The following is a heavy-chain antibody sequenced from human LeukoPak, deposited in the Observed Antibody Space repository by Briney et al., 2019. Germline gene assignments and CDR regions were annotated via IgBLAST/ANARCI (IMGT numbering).Heavy chain of an antibody. CDR3: ARHIVVVPAAFNWFDP. J-gene: IGHJ5*02. CDR2: IYYSGST. Sequence: SETLSLTCTVSGGSISSSSYYWGWIRQPPGKGLEWIGSIYYSGSTYYNPSLKSRVTISVDTSKNQFSLKLSSVTAADTAVYYCARHIVVVPAAFNWFDPWGQGTLVTVSS. V-gene: IGHV4-39*01. D-gene: IGHD2-2*01. CDR1: GGSISSSSYY.